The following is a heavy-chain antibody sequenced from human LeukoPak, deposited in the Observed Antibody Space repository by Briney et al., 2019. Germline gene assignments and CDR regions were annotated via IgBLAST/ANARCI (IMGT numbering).Heavy chain of an antibody. J-gene: IGHJ4*02. CDR2: IYYSGST. D-gene: IGHD6-13*01. CDR1: GFTISSYC. V-gene: IGHV4-59*01. CDR3: ARYLGIAAAGIVPYY. Sequence: KPSETLSLTCTVSGFTISSYCWSWLRQAPGKGLEWIGCIYYSGSTNYNPSLKSGVTISVDTSKNQFSLKLSSVTAADTAVYYCARYLGIAAAGIVPYYWGQGTLVTVSS.